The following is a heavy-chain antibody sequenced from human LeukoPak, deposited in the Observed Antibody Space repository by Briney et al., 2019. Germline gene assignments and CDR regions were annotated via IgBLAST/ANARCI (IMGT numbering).Heavy chain of an antibody. CDR3: AGAPPLITLVRGARSLKFKLFDS. V-gene: IGHV4-59*01. J-gene: IGHJ4*02. CDR2: IYYSGSS. Sequence: SETLSLTCTVSGGSISSSYWIWIRQPPGKGLEWLGYIYYSGSSNYNPSPKSRVTISVDTSKNQFSLKLSSVTAADTAVYYCAGAPPLITLVRGARSLKFKLFDSWGQGTLVTVSS. D-gene: IGHD3-10*01. CDR1: GGSISSSY.